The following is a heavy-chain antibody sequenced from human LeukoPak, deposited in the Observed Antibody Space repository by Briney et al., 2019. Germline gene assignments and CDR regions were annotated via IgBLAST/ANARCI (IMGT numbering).Heavy chain of an antibody. CDR2: ISYIGVNK. J-gene: IGHJ4*02. CDR1: GFTFSDYA. Sequence: AGGSLRLSCAASGFTFSDYAMHWVRQAPGKGLEWVTLISYIGVNKYYADSVKGRFTISRDNSKNTLYLQMDSLRAEDTAVYYCARAKDGTNILDYWGQGTLVTVSS. V-gene: IGHV3-30-3*01. D-gene: IGHD5-24*01. CDR3: ARAKDGTNILDY.